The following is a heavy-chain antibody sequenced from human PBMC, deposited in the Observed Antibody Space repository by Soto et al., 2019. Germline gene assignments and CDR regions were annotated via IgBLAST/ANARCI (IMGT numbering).Heavy chain of an antibody. CDR1: GFSFSDYD. J-gene: IGHJ6*02. CDR2: IGAARDP. Sequence: GGSLRLSCTASGFSFSDYDMHWVRQVPGKGLEWVSTIGAARDPYYTGAVKHRFTISRENARNSMFLQMNSVTVGDTAAYYCARAYTSRLPRRADYYYALDVWGHGIMVTVSS. CDR3: ARAYTSRLPRRADYYYALDV. D-gene: IGHD2-15*01. V-gene: IGHV3-13*05.